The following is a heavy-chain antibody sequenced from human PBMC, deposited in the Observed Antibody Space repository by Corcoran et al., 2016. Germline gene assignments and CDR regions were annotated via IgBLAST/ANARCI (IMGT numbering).Heavy chain of an antibody. J-gene: IGHJ6*02. Sequence: QVQLQESGPGLVKPSETLSLTCTVSGYSISSGYYWGWIRQPPGKGLEWVGSIYHSGSTYYNPSLKSRVTISVDKSKNQFSLKLSSVTAADSAVSYCARDGLLEWLFVAPGGYYDYGMDVWGQGTTVTVSS. CDR2: IYHSGST. CDR3: ARDGLLEWLFVAPGGYYDYGMDV. CDR1: GYSISSGYY. D-gene: IGHD3-3*01. V-gene: IGHV4-38-2*02.